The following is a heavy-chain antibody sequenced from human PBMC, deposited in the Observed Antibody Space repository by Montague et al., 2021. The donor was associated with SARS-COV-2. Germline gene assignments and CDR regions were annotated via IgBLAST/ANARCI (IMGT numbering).Heavy chain of an antibody. V-gene: IGHV3-9*01. Sequence: SLRLSCAASGFTFDDCAMHWVRQAPGKGLEWVSGISWNSGSVGYADSVKGRFTISRDNAKNSLYLQMNSLRAGDTALYYCAKWTTITFGSGSHPYGMDVWGQGTTVTVSS. CDR1: GFTFDDCA. D-gene: IGHD3-10*01. CDR2: ISWNSGSV. CDR3: AKWTTITFGSGSHPYGMDV. J-gene: IGHJ6*02.